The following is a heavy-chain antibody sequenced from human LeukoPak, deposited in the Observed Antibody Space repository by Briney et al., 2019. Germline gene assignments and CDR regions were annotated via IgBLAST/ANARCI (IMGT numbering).Heavy chain of an antibody. CDR1: GGSISSYY. CDR2: IYTSGST. CDR3: ARLIVVVPGDYYYMDV. D-gene: IGHD2-2*01. V-gene: IGHV4-4*07. J-gene: IGHJ6*03. Sequence: PSETLSLTCTVSGGSISSYYWSWIRQPAGKGLEWIGRIYTSGSTNYNPSLKSRVTISVDTSKNQFSLKLSSVTAADTAVYYCARLIVVVPGDYYYMDVWGKGTTVTISS.